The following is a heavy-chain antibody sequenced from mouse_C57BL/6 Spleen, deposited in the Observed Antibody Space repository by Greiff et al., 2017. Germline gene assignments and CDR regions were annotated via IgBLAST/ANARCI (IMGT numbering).Heavy chain of an antibody. CDR3: ARLSGYLFDY. CDR1: GYTFTDYY. Sequence: VQLQESGPELVKPGASVKISCKASGYTFTDYYINWVKQRPGQGLEWIGWIFPGSGSTYYNEKFKGKATLTVDKSSSTASMLLSSLTSEDSAVYFCARLSGYLFDYWGQGTTLTVSS. V-gene: IGHV1-75*01. J-gene: IGHJ2*01. CDR2: IFPGSGST. D-gene: IGHD2-2*01.